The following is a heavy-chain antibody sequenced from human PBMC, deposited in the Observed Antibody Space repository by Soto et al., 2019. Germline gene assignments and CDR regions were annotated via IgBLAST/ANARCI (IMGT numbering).Heavy chain of an antibody. CDR2: IKGDEITT. D-gene: IGHD3-3*01. Sequence: EVQLVESGGGLVQPGGSLRLSCAASGFTFSSYWIHWVRQAPGEGLVWVSRIKGDEITTNYADSVKGRFTISRDNAKNTVFLQMNRLRAEDTAVYYRASGAFGAYYLDSWGQGTLVTVSS. J-gene: IGHJ4*02. CDR1: GFTFSSYW. V-gene: IGHV3-74*01. CDR3: ASGAFGAYYLDS.